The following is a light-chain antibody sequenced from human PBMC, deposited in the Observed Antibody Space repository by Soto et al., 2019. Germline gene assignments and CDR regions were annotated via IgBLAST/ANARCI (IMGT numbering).Light chain of an antibody. Sequence: DIAVTQSPDSLAVSLGERATINCKSSQSVLYSSNNQNYLAWYRQKPGQPPELLIYWASTRESGVPDRFSGSGSGTDFTLTISSLQAEDVAVYYCQQYYSAPRAFGQGTKLEIK. V-gene: IGKV4-1*01. J-gene: IGKJ2*01. CDR3: QQYYSAPRA. CDR1: QSVLYSSNNQNY. CDR2: WAS.